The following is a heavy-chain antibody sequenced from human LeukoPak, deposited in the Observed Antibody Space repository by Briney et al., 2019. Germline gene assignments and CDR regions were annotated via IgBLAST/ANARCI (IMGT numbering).Heavy chain of an antibody. CDR2: ISAYNGNT. CDR1: GYTFTSYG. J-gene: IGHJ5*02. CDR3: ARQAGDSSSWYRDPFDP. V-gene: IGHV1-18*01. Sequence: ASVKVSCKASGYTFTSYGISWVRQAPGQGLEWMGWISAYNGNTNYAQKLQGRVTMTTDTSTSTAYMELRSLRSDDTAVYYCARQAGDSSSWYRDPFDPWGQGTLVTVSS. D-gene: IGHD6-13*01.